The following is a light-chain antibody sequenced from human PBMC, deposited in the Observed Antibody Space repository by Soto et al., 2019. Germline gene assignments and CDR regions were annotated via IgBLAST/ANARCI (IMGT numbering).Light chain of an antibody. CDR2: KAS. V-gene: IGKV1-5*03. CDR1: QSISSW. CDR3: HQYNNWPPWT. J-gene: IGKJ1*01. Sequence: DIQMTQSPSTLSASVGDRVTITCRASQSISSWLAWYQQKPGKAPKLLIYKASSLESGVPSRFSGSGSGTEFTLTISSLQPDDFATYYCHQYNNWPPWTFGTGTKVDIK.